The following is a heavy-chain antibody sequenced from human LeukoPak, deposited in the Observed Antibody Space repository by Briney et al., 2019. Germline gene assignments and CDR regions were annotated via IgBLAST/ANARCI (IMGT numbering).Heavy chain of an antibody. CDR1: GYTLTELS. Sequence: ASVKVSCKVSGYTLTELSMHWVRQAPGKGLEWMGGFDPEDGETIYAQKFQGRVTMTTDTSTSTAYMELRSLRSDDTAVYYCARDEWEPKVYGMDVWGQGTTVTVSS. CDR2: FDPEDGET. CDR3: ARDEWEPKVYGMDV. V-gene: IGHV1-24*01. J-gene: IGHJ6*02. D-gene: IGHD1-26*01.